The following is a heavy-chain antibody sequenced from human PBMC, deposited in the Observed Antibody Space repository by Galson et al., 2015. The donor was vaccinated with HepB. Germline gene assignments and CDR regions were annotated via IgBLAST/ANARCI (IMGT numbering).Heavy chain of an antibody. J-gene: IGHJ6*02. D-gene: IGHD2/OR15-2a*01. CDR2: ISAYNGNT. Sequence: SVKVSCKASGYTFTSYGISWVRQAPGQGLEWMGWISAYNGNTNYAQKLQGRVTMTTDTSTSTAYMELRSLRSDDTAVYYCASNVRRYYYYGMDVWGQGTTVTVSS. CDR1: GYTFTSYG. V-gene: IGHV1-18*01. CDR3: ASNVRRYYYYGMDV.